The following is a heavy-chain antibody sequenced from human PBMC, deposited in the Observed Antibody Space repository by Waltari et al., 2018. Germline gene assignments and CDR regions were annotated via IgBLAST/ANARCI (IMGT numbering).Heavy chain of an antibody. CDR2: ISYDGSNK. CDR3: ARDLDYYDSSGYSYYYYGMDV. V-gene: IGHV3-30*01. J-gene: IGHJ6*02. D-gene: IGHD3-22*01. Sequence: QVQLVESGGGVVQPGRSLRLSWSASGFTFSRYAMHWFRQAPGKGLAWVAVISYDGSNKYYADSVKGRFTISRDNSKNTLYLQMNSLRAEDTAVYYCARDLDYYDSSGYSYYYYGMDVWGQGTTVTVSS. CDR1: GFTFSRYA.